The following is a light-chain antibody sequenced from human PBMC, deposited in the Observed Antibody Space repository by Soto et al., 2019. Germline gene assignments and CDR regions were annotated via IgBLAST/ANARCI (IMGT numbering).Light chain of an antibody. CDR1: ERVYINS. J-gene: IGKJ3*01. CDR3: QQYGASPIT. V-gene: IGKV3-20*01. CDR2: GAS. Sequence: EIVLTQSPGTLSLSPGESATLSCKASERVYINSFAWYYQKPGQPPRLLIYGASTRATGIPDRFSGSGSGTDFVLSINRLEVEDSGMYYCQQYGASPITFGPGTRVDIK.